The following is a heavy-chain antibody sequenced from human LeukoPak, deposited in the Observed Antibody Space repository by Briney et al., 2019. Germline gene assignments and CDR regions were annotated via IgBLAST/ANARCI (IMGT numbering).Heavy chain of an antibody. CDR1: GGSFSGYY. CDR2: INHSGST. Sequence: SETLSLTCAVYGGSFSGYYWSWIRQPPGKGLEWTGEINHSGSTNYNPSLKSRVTISVDTSKNQFSLKLSSVTAADTAVYYCARALTMYGSGAFGYWGQGTLVTVSS. D-gene: IGHD3-10*01. CDR3: ARALTMYGSGAFGY. V-gene: IGHV4-34*01. J-gene: IGHJ4*02.